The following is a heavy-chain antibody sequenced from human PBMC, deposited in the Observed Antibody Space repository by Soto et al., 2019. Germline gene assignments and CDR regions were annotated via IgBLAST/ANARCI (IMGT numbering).Heavy chain of an antibody. CDR2: ISPYNDYT. V-gene: IGHV1-18*01. Sequence: QVQLAQSANEVKKPGASVRVSCKAAGYTFIRYGIAWVRQAPGQGLEWMGWISPYNDYTVYAKKCQGRVSMTADTSTRTVYMNLRGLKSDDTAVYYCARGGYYDNSWGKLSHYGLDVWGQGTSVSVSS. J-gene: IGHJ6*02. CDR3: ARGGYYDNSWGKLSHYGLDV. D-gene: IGHD3-16*01. CDR1: GYTFIRYG.